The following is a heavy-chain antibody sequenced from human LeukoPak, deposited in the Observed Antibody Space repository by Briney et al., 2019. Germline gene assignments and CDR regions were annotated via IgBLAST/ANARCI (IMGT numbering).Heavy chain of an antibody. Sequence: SETLSLTCTVSGGSISSYYWSWIRQPPRKGLQWIGYIYYSGSTNYNPSLKSRVTISVDTCKNQFSLKLSSVTAADTAVYYCARGLEYSSGWTPYYYYYMDVWGKGTTVTVSS. CDR3: ARGLEYSSGWTPYYYYYMDV. V-gene: IGHV4-59*08. J-gene: IGHJ6*03. CDR1: GGSISSYY. CDR2: IYYSGST. D-gene: IGHD6-19*01.